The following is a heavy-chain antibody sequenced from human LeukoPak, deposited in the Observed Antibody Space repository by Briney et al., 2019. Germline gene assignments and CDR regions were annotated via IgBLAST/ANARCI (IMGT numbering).Heavy chain of an antibody. J-gene: IGHJ4*02. D-gene: IGHD5-24*01. CDR2: IYTSGST. CDR3: ARELATMLYYFDY. CDR1: GGSISSGSYY. V-gene: IGHV4-61*02. Sequence: KTSETLSLTCTVSGGSISSGSYYWSWIRQPAGKGLEWIGRIYTSGSTNYNPSLKSRVTISVDTSKNQFSLKLSSVTAADTAVYYCARELATMLYYFDYWGQGTLVTVSP.